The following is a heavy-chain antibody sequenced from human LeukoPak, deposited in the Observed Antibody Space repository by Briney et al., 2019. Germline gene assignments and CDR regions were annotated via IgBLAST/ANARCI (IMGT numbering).Heavy chain of an antibody. CDR3: AKSHYYDSSGYYLPFDY. Sequence: GGSLRLSCAASGFSFSSYGMSWVRQAPGKGLEWVSAISGSGDKTHYADSVKGRRTISRDNSKNTLYLQMNSLRAEDTAVYSCAKSHYYDSSGYYLPFDYWGQGTLVTVSS. D-gene: IGHD3-22*01. J-gene: IGHJ4*02. V-gene: IGHV3-23*01. CDR1: GFSFSSYG. CDR2: ISGSGDKT.